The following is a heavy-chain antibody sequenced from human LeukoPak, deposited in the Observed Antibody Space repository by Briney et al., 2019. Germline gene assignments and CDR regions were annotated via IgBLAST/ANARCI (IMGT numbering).Heavy chain of an antibody. J-gene: IGHJ3*02. D-gene: IGHD3-22*01. CDR2: INPNSGGT. Sequence: ASVKVSCKASGYTFTGYYMHWVRQAPGQGLEWMGWINPNSGGTNYAQKFQGRVTMTRDTSISTAYMELSRLRSDDTAVYYCAREPSSGSQRDAFDIWGQGTMVTVSS. CDR3: AREPSSGSQRDAFDI. CDR1: GYTFTGYY. V-gene: IGHV1-2*02.